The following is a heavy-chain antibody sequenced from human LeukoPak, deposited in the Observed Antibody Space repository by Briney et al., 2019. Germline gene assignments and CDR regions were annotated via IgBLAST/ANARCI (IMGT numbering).Heavy chain of an antibody. D-gene: IGHD3-22*01. CDR2: IYYSGST. CDR1: GGSISSYY. CDR3: ARVRGCSGGSCRYDSSGYYGFWLDY. V-gene: IGHV4-59*01. J-gene: IGHJ4*02. Sequence: SETLSLTCTASGGSISSYYWSWIRQPPGKGLEWIGYIYYSGSTNYNPSLKSRVTISVDTSKNQFSLKLSSVTAADTAVYYCARVRGCSGGSCRYDSSGYYGFWLDYWGQGTLVTVSS.